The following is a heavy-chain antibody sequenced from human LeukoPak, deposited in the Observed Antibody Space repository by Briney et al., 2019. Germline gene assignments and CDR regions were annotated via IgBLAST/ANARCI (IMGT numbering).Heavy chain of an antibody. J-gene: IGHJ4*02. CDR1: GYTFTSYY. Sequence: ASVKVSCKASGYTFTSYYMRWVRQAPGQGLEWMGIINPSGGSTSYAQKFQGRVTMTRDMSTSTVYMELSSVTAADTAVYYCARLGYYGSGSYYIPSLGLSYFDYWGQGTLVTVSS. V-gene: IGHV1-46*01. CDR2: INPSGGST. D-gene: IGHD3-10*01. CDR3: ARLGYYGSGSYYIPSLGLSYFDY.